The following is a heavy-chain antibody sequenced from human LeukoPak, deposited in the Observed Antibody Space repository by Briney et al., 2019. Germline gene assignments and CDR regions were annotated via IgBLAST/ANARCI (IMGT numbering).Heavy chain of an antibody. D-gene: IGHD3-10*01. J-gene: IGHJ6*02. V-gene: IGHV3-9*01. CDR3: ARVGLLWFGELSEPFYGMDV. CDR2: ISWNSGSI. Sequence: PGGSERLSCAASGFTFDDYAMHWVRQAPGKGLEWVSGISWNSGSIGYADSVKGRFTISRDNAKNSLYLQMNSLRAEDTAVYYCARVGLLWFGELSEPFYGMDVWGQGTTVTVSS. CDR1: GFTFDDYA.